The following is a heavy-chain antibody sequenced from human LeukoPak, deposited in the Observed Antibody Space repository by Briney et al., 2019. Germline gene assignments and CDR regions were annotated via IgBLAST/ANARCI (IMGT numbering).Heavy chain of an antibody. V-gene: IGHV1-2*02. CDR1: GYTFTGYY. Sequence: ASVKVSCKASGYTFTGYYMHWVRQAPGQGLEWMGWINPNSGGTNYAQKFQGRVTMTRDTSISTAYMELSRLRSDDTAVYYCAKQSPPRLPGELHFDYWGQGTLVTVSS. D-gene: IGHD1-7*01. J-gene: IGHJ4*02. CDR2: INPNSGGT. CDR3: AKQSPPRLPGELHFDY.